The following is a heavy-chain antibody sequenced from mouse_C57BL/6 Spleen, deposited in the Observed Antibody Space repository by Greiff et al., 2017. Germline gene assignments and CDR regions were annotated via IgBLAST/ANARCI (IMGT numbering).Heavy chain of an antibody. CDR1: GYTFTSYW. V-gene: IGHV1-59*01. D-gene: IGHD1-1*01. CDR3: ARELYYATLDY. J-gene: IGHJ2*01. CDR2: IDPSDSYT. Sequence: VQLQQPGAELVRPGTSVKLSCKASGYTFTSYWMHWVKQRPGQGLEWIGVIDPSDSYTNYNHKFKGKATLPVATSSSTAYMQLSSLTSEDSAVYYCARELYYATLDYWGQGTTLTVSS.